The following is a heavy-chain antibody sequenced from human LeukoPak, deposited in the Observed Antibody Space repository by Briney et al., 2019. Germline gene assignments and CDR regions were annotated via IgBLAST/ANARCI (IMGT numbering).Heavy chain of an antibody. Sequence: GGSLRLSCAASGFTFSSYAMSWVRQAPGKGLEWVAVISYDGSNKYYADSVKGRFTISRDNSKNTLYLQMNSLRAEDTAVYYCARDPSFSDYGDYVSAFDIWGQGTMVTVSS. J-gene: IGHJ3*02. CDR1: GFTFSSYA. D-gene: IGHD4-17*01. CDR2: ISYDGSNK. V-gene: IGHV3-30-3*01. CDR3: ARDPSFSDYGDYVSAFDI.